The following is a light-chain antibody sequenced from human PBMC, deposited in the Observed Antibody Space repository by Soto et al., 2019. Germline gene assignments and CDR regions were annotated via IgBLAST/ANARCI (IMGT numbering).Light chain of an antibody. CDR1: QSVSSY. Sequence: EIVLTQSPATLSLSPGERATLSCRASQSVSSYLAWYQQKPGQAPRLLIYGASTRATGIPARFSGSGSGTEFTLTISSLQSEEFAVYYCQQYNNWPWTVGQGTKVDIK. V-gene: IGKV3-15*01. CDR3: QQYNNWPWT. J-gene: IGKJ1*01. CDR2: GAS.